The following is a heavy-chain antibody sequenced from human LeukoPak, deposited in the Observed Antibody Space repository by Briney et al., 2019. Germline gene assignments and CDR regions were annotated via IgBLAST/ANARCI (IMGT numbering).Heavy chain of an antibody. J-gene: IGHJ3*02. CDR2: ISGGSGGST. V-gene: IGHV3-23*01. CDR3: AKDRVVVILIDAFDI. CDR1: GFTFSSYS. D-gene: IGHD3-22*01. Sequence: GGSLRLSCAASGFTFSSYSMHWVRQAPGKGLEWVSSISGGSGGSTYYADSVKGRFTISRDNSKNTLYLQMNSLRAEDTAVYYCAKDRVVVILIDAFDIWGQGTMVTVSS.